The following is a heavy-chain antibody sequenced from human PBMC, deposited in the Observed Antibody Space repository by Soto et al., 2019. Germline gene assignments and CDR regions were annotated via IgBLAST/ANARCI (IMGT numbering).Heavy chain of an antibody. V-gene: IGHV1-69*01. CDR2: VIHMVGRA. D-gene: IGHD3-10*01. CDR3: AIDHGSGTYSYCDY. Sequence: QLVQSGAEVKEPGSSVKVSCKASGGTFSSYSISWVRQAPGQGLEWMGGVIHMVGRATYAQKFQGRVTIGADEDTRTAYMELSSLRSEDTAVYYCAIDHGSGTYSYCDYWGQGTGITVSS. J-gene: IGHJ4*02. CDR1: GGTFSSYS.